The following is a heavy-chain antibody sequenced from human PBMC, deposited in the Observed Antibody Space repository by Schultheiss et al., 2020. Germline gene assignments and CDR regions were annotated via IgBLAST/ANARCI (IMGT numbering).Heavy chain of an antibody. J-gene: IGHJ4*02. D-gene: IGHD6-13*01. Sequence: SETLSLTCAVYGGSFSGYYWTWIRQPPGKGLEWIGYIYYSGSTNYNPSLKSRVTISVDTSKNQFSLKLSSVTAADTAVYYCASLDSSWYTLDYWGQGTLVTVYS. V-gene: IGHV4-59*01. CDR1: GGSFSGYY. CDR2: IYYSGST. CDR3: ASLDSSWYTLDY.